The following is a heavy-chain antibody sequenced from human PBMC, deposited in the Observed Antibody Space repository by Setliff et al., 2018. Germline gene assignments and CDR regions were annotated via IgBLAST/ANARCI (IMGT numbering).Heavy chain of an antibody. J-gene: IGHJ6*02. D-gene: IGHD5-18*01. CDR1: GGSISPYF. CDR2: IYHNGNT. Sequence: SETLSLTCTVSGGSISPYFWSWIRQSPGKGLEWIGYIYHNGNTNFNPSLKTRVAMSVDTSKNQFALNLRSVTAADSAVYYCARDRTAYSYGMDVWGQGTTVTVSS. CDR3: ARDRTAYSYGMDV. V-gene: IGHV4-59*01.